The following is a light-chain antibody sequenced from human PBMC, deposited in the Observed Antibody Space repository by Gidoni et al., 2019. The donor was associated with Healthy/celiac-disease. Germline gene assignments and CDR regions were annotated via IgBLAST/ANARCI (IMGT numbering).Light chain of an antibody. J-gene: IGKJ3*01. CDR1: QRVLYSSNNKNY. V-gene: IGKV4-1*01. Sequence: DIVMTQSPDSLAVSLGERATINCKSSQRVLYSSNNKNYLAWYQQKPGQPPKLLIYWASTRESGVPDRFSGSGSGTDFTLTISSLQAEDVAVYYCQQYYSTPPFGPGTKVDIK. CDR2: WAS. CDR3: QQYYSTPP.